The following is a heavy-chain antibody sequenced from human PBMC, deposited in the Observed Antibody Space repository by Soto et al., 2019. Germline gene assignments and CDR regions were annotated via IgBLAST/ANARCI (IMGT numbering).Heavy chain of an antibody. CDR3: ALAPAAHILH. CDR2: INPSGTT. CDR1: GGSLSAYY. V-gene: IGHV4-34*01. Sequence: QVQLQQWGAGLLKPSETLSLTCAVYGGSLSAYYWSWIRQPPGKGLEWIGAINPSGTTNYNPSLKSRVTISVDTSKNQFSVKLSSVTAADTAVYHCALAPAAHILHWGQGTLVTVSS. J-gene: IGHJ1*01. D-gene: IGHD2-2*01.